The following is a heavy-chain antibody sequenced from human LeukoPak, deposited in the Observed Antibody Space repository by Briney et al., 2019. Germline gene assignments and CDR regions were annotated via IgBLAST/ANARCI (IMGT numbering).Heavy chain of an antibody. CDR3: ARGRASAGGYSGYDGGDWFDP. J-gene: IGHJ5*02. V-gene: IGHV1-8*01. CDR1: GYTFTSYD. D-gene: IGHD5-12*01. Sequence: ASVKVSCKASGYTFTSYDINWVRQATGQGLEWMGWMNPNSGNTGYAQKFQGRVTITTNTSISTAYMELNSLRSEDTAVFYCARGRASAGGYSGYDGGDWFDPWGQGTLVTVSS. CDR2: MNPNSGNT.